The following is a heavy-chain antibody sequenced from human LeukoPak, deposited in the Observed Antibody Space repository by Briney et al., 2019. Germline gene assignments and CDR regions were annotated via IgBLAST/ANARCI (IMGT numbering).Heavy chain of an antibody. CDR3: ARAGGSYIYSYYYYMDV. V-gene: IGHV1-8*03. CDR2: MNPNSGNT. CDR1: GYTFTSYD. Sequence: ASVKVSCKASGYTFTSYDINWVRLATGQGLEWMGWMNPNSGNTGYAQKFQGRVTITRNTSISTAYMELGSLRSEDTAVYYCARAGGSYIYSYYYYMDVWGKGTTVTVSS. J-gene: IGHJ6*03. D-gene: IGHD1-26*01.